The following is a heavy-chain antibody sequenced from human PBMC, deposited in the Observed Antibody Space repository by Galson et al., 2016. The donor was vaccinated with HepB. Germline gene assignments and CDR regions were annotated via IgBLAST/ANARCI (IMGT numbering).Heavy chain of an antibody. D-gene: IGHD2-8*01. CDR1: GFTYSTYN. J-gene: IGHJ5*01. Sequence: LRLSCAASGFTYSTYNMNWVRQAPGKGLEWVASISYNTYYVESVRGRFTISRDDAKSSLFLQMNSLRVEDTAVYYCAKDNCINAISYTGWFDSWGQGTLVTVSA. CDR3: AKDNCINAISYTGWFDS. CDR2: ISYNT. V-gene: IGHV3-21*01.